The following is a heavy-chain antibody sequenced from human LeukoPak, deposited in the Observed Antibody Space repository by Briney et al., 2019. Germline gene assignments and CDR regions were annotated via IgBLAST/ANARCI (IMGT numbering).Heavy chain of an antibody. CDR1: GYTFTGSY. CDR3: ARGSIVRGYSSGIDY. J-gene: IGHJ4*02. V-gene: IGHV1-2*02. D-gene: IGHD6-19*01. CDR2: INPNSGVS. Sequence: ASVKVSCKASGYTFTGSYMHWVRQAPGQGLEWMGWINPNSGVSNYAQKFRGRVTMTRDTSISTAYMELSRLTSDDTAVYYCARGSIVRGYSSGIDYWGQGTLVTVSS.